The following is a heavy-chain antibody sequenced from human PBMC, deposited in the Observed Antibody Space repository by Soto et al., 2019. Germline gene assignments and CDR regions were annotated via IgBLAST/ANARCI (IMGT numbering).Heavy chain of an antibody. J-gene: IGHJ4*02. Sequence: SETLSLTCTVSGVSIRSYFWSWIRQPPGKGLEWIGYIYYTADTKYSPSLESRATISADPSKKQISLSLSRVNAADTALYFCAGSRNRGEGFDYWGKGALVTVS. CDR2: IYYTADT. D-gene: IGHD3-10*01. CDR3: AGSRNRGEGFDY. V-gene: IGHV4-59*01. CDR1: GVSIRSYF.